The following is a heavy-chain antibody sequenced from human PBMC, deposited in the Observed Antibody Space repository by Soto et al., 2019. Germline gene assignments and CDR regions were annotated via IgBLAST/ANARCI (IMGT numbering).Heavy chain of an antibody. D-gene: IGHD6-6*01. CDR3: ARVEGGGDSSSLLLYYFDY. J-gene: IGHJ4*02. Sequence: EVQLVESGGGLVQPGGSLRLSCAASGFTFSSYWMSWVRQAPGKGLEWVANIKQDGSEKYYVDSVKGRFTISRDNAKNSLYLQMNSLRAEDTAVYYCARVEGGGDSSSLLLYYFDYWGQGTLVTVSS. V-gene: IGHV3-7*01. CDR1: GFTFSSYW. CDR2: IKQDGSEK.